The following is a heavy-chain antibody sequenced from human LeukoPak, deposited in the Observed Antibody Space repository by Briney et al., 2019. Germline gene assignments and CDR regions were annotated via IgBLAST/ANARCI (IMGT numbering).Heavy chain of an antibody. Sequence: SVKVSCKASGGTFSSYAISWVRQAPGQGLGWMGGIIPIFGTANYAQKFQGRVTITTDESTSTAYMELSSLRSEDTAVYYCARVSDFWSGNWFDPWGQGTLVTVSS. CDR2: IIPIFGTA. D-gene: IGHD3-3*01. J-gene: IGHJ5*02. V-gene: IGHV1-69*05. CDR3: ARVSDFWSGNWFDP. CDR1: GGTFSSYA.